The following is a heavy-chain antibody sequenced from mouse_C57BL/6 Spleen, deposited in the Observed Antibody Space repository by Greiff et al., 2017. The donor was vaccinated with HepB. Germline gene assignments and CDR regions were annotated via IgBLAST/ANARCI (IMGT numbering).Heavy chain of an antibody. V-gene: IGHV1-82*01. CDR2: IYPGDGDT. J-gene: IGHJ4*01. CDR3: ARDGTTGAMDY. Sequence: QVQLQQSGPELVKPGASVKISCKASGYAFSSSWMNWVKQRPGKGLEWIGRIYPGDGDTNYNGKFTGKATLTADKSSSTAYMQLSSLTSEDSAVYFCARDGTTGAMDYWGQGTSVTVSS. CDR1: GYAFSSSW. D-gene: IGHD1-1*01.